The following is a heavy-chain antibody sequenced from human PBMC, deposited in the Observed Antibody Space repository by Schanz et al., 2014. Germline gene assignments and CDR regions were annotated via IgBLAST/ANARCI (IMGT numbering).Heavy chain of an antibody. V-gene: IGHV3-48*01. CDR2: ISSSSSTI. Sequence: EVQLLESGGGLVQPGGSLRLSCAASGFTFSGYSMNWVRQAPGKGLEWVAYISSSSSTIHYADSVKGRFTISRDNAKNSLYLQMDSLRAEDTAVYYCARYLPSTFLFDYWGQGTLVTVSS. D-gene: IGHD2-2*01. CDR1: GFTFSGYS. CDR3: ARYLPSTFLFDY. J-gene: IGHJ4*02.